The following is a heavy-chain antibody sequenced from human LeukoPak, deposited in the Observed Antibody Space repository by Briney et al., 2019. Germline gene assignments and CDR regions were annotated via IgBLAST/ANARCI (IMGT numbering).Heavy chain of an antibody. Sequence: ASVKVSRKASGYTFTGYYMHWVRQAPGQGLEWMGWINPNSGDTNYAQKFQGRVTMTRDTSISTAYMELSRLRSDDTAVYYCARDDTLGYWGQGTLVTVSS. V-gene: IGHV1-2*02. J-gene: IGHJ4*02. D-gene: IGHD2-15*01. CDR3: ARDDTLGY. CDR2: INPNSGDT. CDR1: GYTFTGYY.